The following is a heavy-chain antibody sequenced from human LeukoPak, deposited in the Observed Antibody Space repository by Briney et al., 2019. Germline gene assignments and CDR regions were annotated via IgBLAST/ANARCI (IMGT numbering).Heavy chain of an antibody. CDR3: AREVVVTAIFDY. Sequence: ASVMVSCKASGYTLTSYYMHWVRQAPGQGLEWMGIINPSGGSTSYAQKFQGRVTMTRDMSTSTVYMELSSLRSEDTAVYYCAREVVVTAIFDYWGQGTLVTVSS. D-gene: IGHD2-21*02. V-gene: IGHV1-46*01. CDR1: GYTLTSYY. CDR2: INPSGGST. J-gene: IGHJ4*02.